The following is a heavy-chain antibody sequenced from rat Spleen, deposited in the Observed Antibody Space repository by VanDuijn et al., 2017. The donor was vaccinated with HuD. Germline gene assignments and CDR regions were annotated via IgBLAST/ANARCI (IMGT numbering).Heavy chain of an antibody. Sequence: EVQLMESGGGLVQPGKSLKLSCVASGFKLNNYWMTWISQAPGKGLEWVASITNTCGSTYYPEAVKGRLTVSRDNVKSTLYLQRNSLRSEDTATYYCTREGTIAALAYWGQGVMVTVSS. V-gene: IGHV5-31*01. D-gene: IGHD1-2*01. CDR1: GFKLNNYW. J-gene: IGHJ2*01. CDR3: TREGTIAALAY. CDR2: ITNTCGST.